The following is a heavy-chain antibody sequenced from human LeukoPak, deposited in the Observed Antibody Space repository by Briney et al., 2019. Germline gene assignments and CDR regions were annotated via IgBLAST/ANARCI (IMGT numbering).Heavy chain of an antibody. CDR3: VTKEPYTSGWNY. Sequence: QAGGSLRLSCAASGFTFNRDWTAWVRQAPGKGLEWVANIKEDGSEKNYVDSVKGRFTISRDNAENSVYLQMNGLRVEDSGVYYCVTKEPYTSGWNYWGQGTLVSVSS. D-gene: IGHD6-19*01. V-gene: IGHV3-7*01. J-gene: IGHJ4*02. CDR1: GFTFNRDW. CDR2: IKEDGSEK.